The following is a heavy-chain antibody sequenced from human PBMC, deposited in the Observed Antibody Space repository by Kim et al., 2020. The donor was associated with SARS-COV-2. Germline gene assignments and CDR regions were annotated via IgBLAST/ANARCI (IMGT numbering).Heavy chain of an antibody. CDR2: ISSNGASI. CDR1: GFTFGNFD. J-gene: IGHJ4*02. Sequence: GGSLRLSCAASGFTFGNFDMHWVRQVPGKGLEWVSGISSNGASIVYADSVRGRFTISRDNAKNSLYLEMNSLRAEDTALYYCAKDKAGGEDYWGQGTLVTVSS. CDR3: AKDKAGGEDY. V-gene: IGHV3-9*01. D-gene: IGHD3-10*01.